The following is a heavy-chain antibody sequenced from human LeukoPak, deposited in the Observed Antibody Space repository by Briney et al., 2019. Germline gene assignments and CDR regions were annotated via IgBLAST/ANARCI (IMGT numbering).Heavy chain of an antibody. Sequence: GASVKVSCKASGYTFTSYAMHWVRQAPGQRPEWMGWINAGNGNTKYSQKFQGRVTITRDTSASTAYMELSSLRSEDTAVYYCARSLDYYDSSGYYAHWGQGTLVTVSS. D-gene: IGHD3-22*01. V-gene: IGHV1-3*01. CDR1: GYTFTSYA. J-gene: IGHJ4*02. CDR3: ARSLDYYDSSGYYAH. CDR2: INAGNGNT.